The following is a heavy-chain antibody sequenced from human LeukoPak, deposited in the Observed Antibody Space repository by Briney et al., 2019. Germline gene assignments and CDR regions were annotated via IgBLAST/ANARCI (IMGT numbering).Heavy chain of an antibody. Sequence: SETLSLTCTVSGGSISGYYWSWMRQPPGKGLEWIGFVHYSGSTHYRSSLESRVTISVDTSKNQFSLKLSSVTAADTAVYYCASSSGYPYYFDYWGQGTLVTVSS. CDR1: GGSISGYY. CDR3: ASSSGYPYYFDY. D-gene: IGHD3-22*01. J-gene: IGHJ4*02. V-gene: IGHV4-59*12. CDR2: VHYSGST.